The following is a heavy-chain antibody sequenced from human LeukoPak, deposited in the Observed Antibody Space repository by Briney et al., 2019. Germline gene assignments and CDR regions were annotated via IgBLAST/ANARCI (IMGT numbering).Heavy chain of an antibody. CDR2: MSYDGSNK. CDR3: AKGRGYSAYGPFDC. Sequence: GGSLRLSCAASGFTFSSYAMYWVRQAPGKGLEWVALMSYDGSNKYYADSLKGRFTISRDNSKNTLYLQMNSLRADDTAVYYCAKGRGYSAYGPFDCWGQGTLVTVSS. D-gene: IGHD5-12*01. CDR1: GFTFSSYA. J-gene: IGHJ4*02. V-gene: IGHV3-30-3*01.